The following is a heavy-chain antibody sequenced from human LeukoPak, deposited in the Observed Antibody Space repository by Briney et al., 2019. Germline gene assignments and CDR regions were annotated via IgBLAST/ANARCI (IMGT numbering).Heavy chain of an antibody. Sequence: SETLSLTCTVSGGSISSYYWSWIRQPAGKGLEWIGRIYTSGSTNYNPSLKSRVTMSVDTSKNQFSLKLSSVTAADTAVYYCARVSRYGDCVSLDYWGQGTLVTVSS. D-gene: IGHD4-17*01. CDR3: ARVSRYGDCVSLDY. J-gene: IGHJ4*02. V-gene: IGHV4-4*07. CDR2: IYTSGST. CDR1: GGSISSYY.